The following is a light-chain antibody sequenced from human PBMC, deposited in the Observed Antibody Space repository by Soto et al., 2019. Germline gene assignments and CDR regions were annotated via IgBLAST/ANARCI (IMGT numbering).Light chain of an antibody. CDR3: QHYGTSPTWT. Sequence: EIVLTQSPGTLSLSPGESVTLSCRASQVLSSSSLAWYQHKPGQAPRLLIYGASRRATGIPDRFSGSESGTDFTLTITRLEPEDFAVYYCQHYGTSPTWTFGQGTKVEVK. CDR1: QVLSSSS. J-gene: IGKJ1*01. CDR2: GAS. V-gene: IGKV3-20*01.